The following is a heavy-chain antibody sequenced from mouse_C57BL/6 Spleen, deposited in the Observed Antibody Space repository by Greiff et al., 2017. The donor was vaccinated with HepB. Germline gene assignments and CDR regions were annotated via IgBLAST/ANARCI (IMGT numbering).Heavy chain of an antibody. J-gene: IGHJ3*01. CDR2: IYPGNSDT. D-gene: IGHD1-1*01. V-gene: IGHV1-5*01. Sequence: EVQLQQSGTVLARPGASVKMSCKTSGYTFTSYWMHWVKQRPGQGLEWIGAIYPGNSDTSYNQKFKGKAKLTAVTSASTAYMELSSLTNEDSAVYYCTRSDYGSSYGGFAYWGQGTLVTVSA. CDR1: GYTFTSYW. CDR3: TRSDYGSSYGGFAY.